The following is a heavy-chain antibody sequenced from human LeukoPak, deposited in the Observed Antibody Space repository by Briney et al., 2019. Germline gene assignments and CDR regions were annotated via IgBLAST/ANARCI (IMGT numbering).Heavy chain of an antibody. V-gene: IGHV4-59*08. Sequence: SETLSLTCAVYGGSFSGYYWSWIRQTPGKGLEWIRYFYYSGTTKYNPSLKSRVIISVDTSKNQFSLKLNSVTAADTAVYYCARLREEDSTNWRGKDHYGMDVWGQGTTVTVSS. CDR3: ARLREEDSTNWRGKDHYGMDV. CDR2: FYYSGTT. J-gene: IGHJ6*02. CDR1: GGSFSGYY. D-gene: IGHD6-13*01.